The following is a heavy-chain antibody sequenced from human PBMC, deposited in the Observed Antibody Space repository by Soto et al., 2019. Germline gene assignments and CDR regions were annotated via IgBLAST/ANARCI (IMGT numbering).Heavy chain of an antibody. V-gene: IGHV3-53*01. Sequence: GGSLRLSCAASGFTVSSNYMSWVRQAPGKGLEWVSVIYSGGSTYYADSVKGRFTISRDNSKNTLYLQMNSLRAEDTAVYYCARASSSWYIGYWGQGTLVTVPQ. CDR2: IYSGGST. J-gene: IGHJ4*02. CDR1: GFTVSSNY. D-gene: IGHD6-13*01. CDR3: ARASSSWYIGY.